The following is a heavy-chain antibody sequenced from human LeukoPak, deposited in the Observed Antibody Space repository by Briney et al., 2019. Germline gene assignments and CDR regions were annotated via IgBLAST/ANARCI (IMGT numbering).Heavy chain of an antibody. CDR1: GFTFSSYG. V-gene: IGHV3-30*02. J-gene: IGHJ6*03. CDR3: AKDSTWDYYYYMDV. CDR2: LRYDGNNK. D-gene: IGHD5/OR15-5a*01. Sequence: GGSLRLSCAASGFTFSSYGMHWVRQAPGKGLDWVAFLRYDGNNKYYADSVKGRFTISRDNSKNTLYLQMNSLRAEDTAVYYCAKDSTWDYYYYMDVWGKGTTVTVSS.